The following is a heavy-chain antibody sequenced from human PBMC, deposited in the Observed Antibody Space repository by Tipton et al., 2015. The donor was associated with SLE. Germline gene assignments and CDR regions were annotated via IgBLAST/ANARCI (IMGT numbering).Heavy chain of an antibody. Sequence: TLSLTCTVSGGSFNNYHWSWIRQPPGKGLEWVGHLSYSGNTNYNPSLKSRVAISLDTSKNQVSLNLMSVNAADTAVYFCARDVSGGHYDLWGRGTLVTVSS. CDR3: ARDVSGGHYDL. J-gene: IGHJ2*01. CDR2: LSYSGNT. D-gene: IGHD3-3*01. CDR1: GGSFNNYH. V-gene: IGHV4-59*12.